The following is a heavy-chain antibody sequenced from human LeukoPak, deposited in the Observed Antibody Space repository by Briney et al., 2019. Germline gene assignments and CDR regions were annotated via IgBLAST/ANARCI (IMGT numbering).Heavy chain of an antibody. V-gene: IGHV3-30*03. Sequence: PGRSLRLSCAASGFTFSSYGMHWVRQAPGKGLEWVAVISYDGSNKYYADSVKGRFTISRDNSKNTLYLQMNSLRAEDTAVYYCARDLIKRGYSYGLFDYWGQGTLVTVSS. CDR3: ARDLIKRGYSYGLFDY. CDR1: GFTFSSYG. J-gene: IGHJ4*02. CDR2: ISYDGSNK. D-gene: IGHD5-18*01.